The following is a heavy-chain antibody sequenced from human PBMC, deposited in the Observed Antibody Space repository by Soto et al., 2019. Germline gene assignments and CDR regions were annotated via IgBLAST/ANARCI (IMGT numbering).Heavy chain of an antibody. Sequence: DVQLVESGGGLIQPGESLSLSCAAFGLTISGKKYVAWVRQAPGKGLEWVSGLYDVDGSFYADSVRGRFTTSSDGSKTTVYLQMNDLRPDDTAVYYCATWHEREHAYDVWCEGTTVSVSS. D-gene: IGHD1-1*01. CDR1: GLTISGKKY. J-gene: IGHJ3*01. CDR2: LYDVDGS. CDR3: ATWHEREHAYDV. V-gene: IGHV3-53*01.